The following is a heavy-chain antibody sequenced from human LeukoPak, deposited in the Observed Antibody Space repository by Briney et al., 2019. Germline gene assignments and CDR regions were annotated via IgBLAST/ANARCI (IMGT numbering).Heavy chain of an antibody. D-gene: IGHD3-16*01. J-gene: IGHJ4*02. CDR2: INHSGST. CDR3: AKSSWGHYFDY. Sequence: NASETLSLTCAVYGGSLSGYYWSWIRQPPGKGLEWIGEINHSGSTNYNPSLKSRVTISVDTSKNQFSLKLSSVTAADTAVYYCAKSSWGHYFDYWGQGTLVTVSS. V-gene: IGHV4-34*01. CDR1: GGSLSGYY.